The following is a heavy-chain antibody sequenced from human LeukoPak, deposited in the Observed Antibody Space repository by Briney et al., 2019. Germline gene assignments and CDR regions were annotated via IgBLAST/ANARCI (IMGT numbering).Heavy chain of an antibody. CDR3: VKGTPGSRSV. Sequence: GGSLRLSCAASGFTVSNNFMSWVRQAPGKGPESVSIIYSGGDTDYADSVKGRFAISRQNSQNTLDLQMNSLRIEDTAVYYCVKGTPGSRSVWGQGTLVTVSS. J-gene: IGHJ4*02. D-gene: IGHD1-26*01. V-gene: IGHV3-53*04. CDR1: GFTVSNNF. CDR2: IYSGGDT.